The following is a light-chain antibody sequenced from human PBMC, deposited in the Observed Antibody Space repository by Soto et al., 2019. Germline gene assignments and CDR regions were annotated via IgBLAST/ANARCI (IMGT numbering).Light chain of an antibody. CDR3: QQYGSSQGWT. CDR2: GAS. V-gene: IGKV3-20*01. CDR1: QSVSSSY. J-gene: IGKJ1*01. Sequence: EIVLTQSPGTLSLSPGERATLSCRASQSVSSSYLAWYQQKPGQAPRLLIYGASSRATGIPDRFSGSGSGTDFTLTISRLEPEDFAVYYCQQYGSSQGWTFGQGTRWIS.